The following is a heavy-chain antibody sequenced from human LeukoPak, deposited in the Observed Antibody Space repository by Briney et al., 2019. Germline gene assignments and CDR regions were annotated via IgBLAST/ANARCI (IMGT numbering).Heavy chain of an antibody. D-gene: IGHD6-13*01. V-gene: IGHV4-39*01. J-gene: IGHJ4*02. CDR1: GGSISSSSYY. Sequence: SETLSLTCTVPGGSISSSSYYWGWIRQPPGKGLEWIGSIYYSGSTYYNPSLKSRVTISVDTSKNQFSLKLSSVTAADTAVYYCASQEGQQLVDYWGQGTLVTVSS. CDR3: ASQEGQQLVDY. CDR2: IYYSGST.